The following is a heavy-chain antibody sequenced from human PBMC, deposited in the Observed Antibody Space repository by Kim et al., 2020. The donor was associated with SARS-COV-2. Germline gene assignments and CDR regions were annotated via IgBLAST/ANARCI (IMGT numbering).Heavy chain of an antibody. CDR3: ARASIRNCSSTSCYLLWGN. CDR1: GGSISSSNW. J-gene: IGHJ4*02. D-gene: IGHD2-2*01. CDR2: IYHSGST. Sequence: SETLSLTCAVSGGSISSSNWWSWVRQPPGKGLEWIGEIYHSGSTNYNPSLKSRVTISVDKSKNQFSLKLSSVIAADTAVYYCARASIRNCSSTSCYLLWGNWGQGALVTDSS. V-gene: IGHV4-4*02.